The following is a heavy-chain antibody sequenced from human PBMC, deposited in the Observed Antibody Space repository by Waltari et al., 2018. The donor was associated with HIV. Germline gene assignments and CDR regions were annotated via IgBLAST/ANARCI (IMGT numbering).Heavy chain of an antibody. CDR1: GFIFSYFG. CDR3: ARGMMGAVTAYFHQ. Sequence: QVQLMESGGGAVQPGRSLRISCVVSGFIFSYFGLHWVRQAPGKGLEGTNISSWEGKKKYYADSVNGRFTIARDNSKNTLFLDMSDLRLDETALYLCARGMMGAVTAYFHQWGQGTLVTGSS. J-gene: IGHJ1*01. V-gene: IGHV3-30*03. D-gene: IGHD1-26*01. CDR2: SSWEGKKK.